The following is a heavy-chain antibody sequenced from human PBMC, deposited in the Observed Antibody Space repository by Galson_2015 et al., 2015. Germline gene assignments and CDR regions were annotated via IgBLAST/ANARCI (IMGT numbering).Heavy chain of an antibody. V-gene: IGHV4-39*01. D-gene: IGHD3-16*01. J-gene: IGHJ3*02. CDR2: IYYSGST. Sequence: GLEWIGSIYYSGSTYYNPSLKSRVTISVDTSKNQFSLKLSSVTAADTAVYYCAGAMITFGESECAFDIWGQGTMVTVSS. CDR3: AGAMITFGESECAFDI.